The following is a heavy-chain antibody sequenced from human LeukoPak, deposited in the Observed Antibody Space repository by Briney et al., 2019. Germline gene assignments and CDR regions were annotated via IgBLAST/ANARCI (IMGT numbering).Heavy chain of an antibody. CDR2: IKQDGSEK. D-gene: IGHD6-19*01. V-gene: IGHV3-7*01. CDR1: GFAFSSHW. Sequence: SGGSLRLSCAASGFAFSSHWVSWVRQAPGKGLEWVANIKQDGSEKYYVDSVKGRFTISRDNAKNSLFLQMNSLRVEDTAVYYCAREPHIAVVTHFDYWGQGTLVTVSS. J-gene: IGHJ4*02. CDR3: AREPHIAVVTHFDY.